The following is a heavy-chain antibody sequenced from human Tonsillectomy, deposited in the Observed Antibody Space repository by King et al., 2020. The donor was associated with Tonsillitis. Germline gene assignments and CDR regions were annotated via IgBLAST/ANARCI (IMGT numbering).Heavy chain of an antibody. J-gene: IGHJ4*02. CDR3: AKDAGWQQLSSLGFYFDY. CDR2: IWYDGSKK. V-gene: IGHV3-30*02. Sequence: VQLVESGGGVVQPGGSLRLSCAASGFIFSNYGMHWVRQAPVKGLEWLAFIWYDGSKKFSADSVKGRFTISRDNSKNTLYLQMNSLRPEDTAVYYCAKDAGWQQLSSLGFYFDYWGQGTLVTVSS. CDR1: GFIFSNYG. D-gene: IGHD6-13*01.